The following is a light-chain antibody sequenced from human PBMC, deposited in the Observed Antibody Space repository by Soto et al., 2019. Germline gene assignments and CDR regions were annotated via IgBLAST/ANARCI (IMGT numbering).Light chain of an antibody. J-gene: IGKJ2*01. CDR1: QGISSY. V-gene: IGKV1-9*01. CDR2: AAS. Sequence: DIQLTQSPSFLSASVGDRVTITCRASQGISSYLAWYQQKPGKAPKLLIYAASTFQSGVPSRFSGRGSGTEFTLTISSLQPEDFATYYCQQLNSYPYTFGQGTTLEIK. CDR3: QQLNSYPYT.